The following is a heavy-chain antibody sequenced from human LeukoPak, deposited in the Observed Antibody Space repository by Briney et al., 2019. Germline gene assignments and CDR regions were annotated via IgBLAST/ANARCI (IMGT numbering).Heavy chain of an antibody. V-gene: IGHV4-59*01. CDR2: IYYSGST. Sequence: PSETLSLTCTVSGGSISSYYWSWIRQPPGKGLEWIGYIYYSGSTNYNPSLKSRVTISVDTSKNQFSLKLSSVTAADTAVYYCARGTKTYYYYMDVWGKGTTVTVSS. D-gene: IGHD2-2*01. CDR1: GGSISSYY. CDR3: ARGTKTYYYYMDV. J-gene: IGHJ6*03.